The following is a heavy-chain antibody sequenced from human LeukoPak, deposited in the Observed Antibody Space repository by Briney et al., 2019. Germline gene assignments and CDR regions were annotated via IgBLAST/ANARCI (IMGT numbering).Heavy chain of an antibody. CDR3: ARGYSSGWSAYYYYYYTDV. Sequence: PGGSLRLSCAASGFTFSDYYMSWIRQAPGKGLEWVSYISSSGSTIYYADSVKGRFTISRDNAKNSLYLQMNSLRAEDTAVYYCARGYSSGWSAYYYYYYTDVWGKGTTVTISS. D-gene: IGHD6-19*01. V-gene: IGHV3-11*01. CDR2: ISSSGSTI. CDR1: GFTFSDYY. J-gene: IGHJ6*03.